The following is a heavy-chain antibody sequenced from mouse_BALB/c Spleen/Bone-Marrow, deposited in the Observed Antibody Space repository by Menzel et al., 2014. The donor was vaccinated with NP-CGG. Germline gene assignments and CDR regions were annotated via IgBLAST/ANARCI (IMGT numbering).Heavy chain of an antibody. V-gene: IGHV1-4*01. Sequence: QVQLKESGAELARPGASVKMSCKASGYTFTSYTMHWVKQRPGQGLEWIGYINPSSGYTNYNQKFKDKATLTADKSSSTAYMQLSSLTSEDSAVYYCARSLRWYFDVWGAGTTVTVSS. CDR2: INPSSGYT. CDR3: ARSLRWYFDV. D-gene: IGHD1-1*01. CDR1: GYTFTSYT. J-gene: IGHJ1*01.